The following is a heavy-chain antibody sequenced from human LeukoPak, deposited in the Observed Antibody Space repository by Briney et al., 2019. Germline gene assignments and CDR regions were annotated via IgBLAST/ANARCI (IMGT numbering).Heavy chain of an antibody. Sequence: QTGGSLRLSCAASGFTFSSHAMSWVRQAPGKGLEWVSAISGSGGSTYYADSVKGRFTISRDNSKNTLYLQMNSLRAEDTAVYYCAKDLMWAQGGSGWYRNAFDIWGQGTMVTVSS. V-gene: IGHV3-23*01. CDR3: AKDLMWAQGGSGWYRNAFDI. CDR1: GFTFSSHA. J-gene: IGHJ3*02. D-gene: IGHD6-19*01. CDR2: ISGSGGST.